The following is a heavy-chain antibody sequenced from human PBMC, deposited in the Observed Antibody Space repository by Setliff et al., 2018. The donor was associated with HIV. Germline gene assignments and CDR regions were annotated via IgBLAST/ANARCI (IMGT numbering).Heavy chain of an antibody. Sequence: SSETLSLTCSVSGGSVNSGNYHWAWIRQPAGKGLEWIGHIYTSGSPHYKSSLTSRLTISLDTSRNQFSLKLTSVTAADSATYYCARWVYNSAWSLDYWGQGTLVTVSS. CDR3: ARWVYNSAWSLDY. V-gene: IGHV4-61*09. D-gene: IGHD6-19*01. CDR2: IYTSGSP. J-gene: IGHJ4*02. CDR1: GGSVNSGNYH.